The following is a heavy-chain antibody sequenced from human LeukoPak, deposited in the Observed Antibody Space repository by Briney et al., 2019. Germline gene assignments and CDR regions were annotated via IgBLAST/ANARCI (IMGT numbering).Heavy chain of an antibody. V-gene: IGHV3-48*02. J-gene: IGHJ4*02. D-gene: IGHD2-2*01. CDR2: IGTSSTII. CDR1: GFTFGSYS. Sequence: GGSLRLSCAASGFTFGSYSMNWARQAPGKGLEWISYIGTSSTIIYNADSVQGRFTISRDNARNSLYLQMNSLRDEDTAVYFCVRDYQFDYWGQGTLVTVSS. CDR3: VRDYQFDY.